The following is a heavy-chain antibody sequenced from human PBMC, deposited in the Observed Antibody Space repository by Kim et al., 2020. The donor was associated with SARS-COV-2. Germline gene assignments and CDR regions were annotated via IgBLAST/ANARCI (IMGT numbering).Heavy chain of an antibody. V-gene: IGHV1-46*01. J-gene: IGHJ4*02. D-gene: IGHD4-17*01. Sequence: SYAQKFQGRVTMTRDTSTSTVYMELSSLRSEDTAVYYCARLTTVVTDFDYWGQGTLVTVSS. CDR3: ARLTTVVTDFDY.